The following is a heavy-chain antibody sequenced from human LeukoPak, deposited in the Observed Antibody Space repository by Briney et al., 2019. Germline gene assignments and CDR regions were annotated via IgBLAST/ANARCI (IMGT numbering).Heavy chain of an antibody. CDR2: INPSGGST. V-gene: IGHV1-46*01. CDR3: ARDSDVLLWFGELGVFDY. CDR1: GYTFTSYY. Sequence: ASVKVSCKASGYTFTSYYMHWVRQAPGQGLEWMGIINPSGGSTSYAQKFQGRVTMTRDTSISTAYMELSRLRSDDTAVYYCARDSDVLLWFGELGVFDYWGQGTLVTVSS. D-gene: IGHD3-10*01. J-gene: IGHJ4*02.